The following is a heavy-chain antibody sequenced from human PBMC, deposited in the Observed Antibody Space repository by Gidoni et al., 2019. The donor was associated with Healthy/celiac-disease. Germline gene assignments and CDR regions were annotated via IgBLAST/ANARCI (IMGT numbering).Heavy chain of an antibody. D-gene: IGHD2-2*01. Sequence: QVQLQQWGAGLLKPSETLSLTCAVYGGSFSGYYWSWIRQPPGKGLEWIGEINHSGSTNYNPSLKSRVTISVDTSKNQFSLKLSSVTAADTAVYYCARGRAKSAVVPAAIQANRSPYYYYMDVWGKGTTVTVSS. CDR2: INHSGST. J-gene: IGHJ6*03. CDR3: ARGRAKSAVVPAAIQANRSPYYYYMDV. CDR1: GGSFSGYY. V-gene: IGHV4-34*01.